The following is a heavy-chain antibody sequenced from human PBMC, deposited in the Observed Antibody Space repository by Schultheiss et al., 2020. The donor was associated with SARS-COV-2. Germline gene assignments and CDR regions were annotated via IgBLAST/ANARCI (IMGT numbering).Heavy chain of an antibody. Sequence: SETLSLTCSVSGGSINNRASFWGWIRQPPGKGLEWIGFIHDSGNTNYNPSLTSRVTISADPSKNQISLNLTSVTAADTAVYYCARHHCQRCQLGNWGQGTLVTVSS. CDR3: ARHHCQRCQLGN. D-gene: IGHD4/OR15-4a*01. J-gene: IGHJ4*02. CDR2: IHDSGNT. V-gene: IGHV4-61*05. CDR1: GGSINNRASF.